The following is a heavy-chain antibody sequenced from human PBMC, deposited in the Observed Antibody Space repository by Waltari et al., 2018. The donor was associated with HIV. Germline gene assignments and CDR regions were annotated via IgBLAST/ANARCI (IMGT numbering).Heavy chain of an antibody. Sequence: QAQLVESGGGLVKPGGPLRLSCAASGFTFNDYYMSWIRQAPGKGLGWISRISSSGTTIYCADSVKGRFTISRDNAKNSLFLQMKSLSAEDTAIYYCAIDLRYVQGDGHNDYFGLEVWGQGTTVTVSS. V-gene: IGHV3-11*01. CDR3: AIDLRYVQGDGHNDYFGLEV. CDR2: ISSSGTTI. CDR1: GFTFNDYY. J-gene: IGHJ6*02. D-gene: IGHD3-9*01.